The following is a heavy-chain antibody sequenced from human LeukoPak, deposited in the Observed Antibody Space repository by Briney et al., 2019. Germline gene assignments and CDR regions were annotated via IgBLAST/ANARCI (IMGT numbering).Heavy chain of an antibody. V-gene: IGHV3-23*01. Sequence: GGSLRLSCAASGFTFSRYAMSWVRQAPWKGLEWVSAISGSGGSTSYADSVKGRFTISRDNSKNTLYLQMNSLRAEDTAVYYCAGSMRVVAVGPDSDYWGQGTLVTVSS. CDR2: ISGSGGST. CDR1: GFTFSRYA. CDR3: AGSMRVVAVGPDSDY. J-gene: IGHJ4*02. D-gene: IGHD3-22*01.